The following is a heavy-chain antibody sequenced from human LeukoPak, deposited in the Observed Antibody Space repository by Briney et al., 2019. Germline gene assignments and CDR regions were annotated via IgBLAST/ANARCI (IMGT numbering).Heavy chain of an antibody. Sequence: ASVKLSCKASGYTFTIYGISWVRQPPGQGLEWMGWISAYNGNTNYAQKLQGRVTMTTDTSTSTDYMELRSLRSDDTAVYYCARVREYSSSSFYYYYYYMDVWGKGTTVTVSS. J-gene: IGHJ6*03. CDR2: ISAYNGNT. CDR3: ARVREYSSSSFYYYYYYMDV. D-gene: IGHD6-6*01. V-gene: IGHV1-18*01. CDR1: GYTFTIYG.